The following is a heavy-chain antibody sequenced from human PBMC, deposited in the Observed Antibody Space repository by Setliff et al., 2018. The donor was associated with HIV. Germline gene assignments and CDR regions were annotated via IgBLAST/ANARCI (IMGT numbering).Heavy chain of an antibody. D-gene: IGHD6-19*01. Sequence: PSETLSLTCTVSGGSISTNSYYWGWIRQPPRKGLEWIGEINHSGSTNYSPSLKSRVTMSVDTSKNQFSLKLSSVTAADTAVYYCARSPRIGVAGEFEYWGQGTLVTVSS. CDR1: GGSISTNSYY. CDR3: ARSPRIGVAGEFEY. CDR2: INHSGST. V-gene: IGHV4-39*07. J-gene: IGHJ4*02.